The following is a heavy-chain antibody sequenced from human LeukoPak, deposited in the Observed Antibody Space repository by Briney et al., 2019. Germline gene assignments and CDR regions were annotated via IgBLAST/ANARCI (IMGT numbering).Heavy chain of an antibody. CDR2: INWNGGST. Sequence: GGSLRLSCAASGITFDDNAMTWVRQAPGRGLEWVSGINWNGGSTGYADSVKGRFTISRDSARNSLYLQMNGLRAEDTALYYCARGPLYSSSWYYFDYWGQGTLLTVSS. CDR1: GITFDDNA. V-gene: IGHV3-20*04. CDR3: ARGPLYSSSWYYFDY. J-gene: IGHJ4*02. D-gene: IGHD2-2*01.